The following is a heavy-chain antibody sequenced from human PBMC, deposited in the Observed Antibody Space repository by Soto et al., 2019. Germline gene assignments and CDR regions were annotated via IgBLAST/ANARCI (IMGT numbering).Heavy chain of an antibody. CDR1: GYSFTSYR. CDR3: ARLDYGSGTPHFDV. D-gene: IGHD3-10*01. CDR2: IFPDDSDT. J-gene: IGHJ4*02. V-gene: IGHV5-51*01. Sequence: GASLKISCQVSGYSFTSYRIGWVRQMSGKGLEWMAMIFPDDSDTRYSPSFQGRVTISVDKSTSTASLQWHSLEASDTAMYYCARLDYGSGTPHFDVWGQGTQVTVSS.